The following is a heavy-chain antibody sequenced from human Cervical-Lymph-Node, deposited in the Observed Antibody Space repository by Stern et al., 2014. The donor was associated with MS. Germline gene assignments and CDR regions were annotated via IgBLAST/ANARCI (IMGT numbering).Heavy chain of an antibody. CDR2: VVVGSGNT. CDR3: AAEPNYYDSSGSDAFDI. V-gene: IGHV1-58*01. D-gene: IGHD3-22*01. J-gene: IGHJ3*02. Sequence: QLVQSGPEVKTPGTSVKVSCKASGFTFPSSAVQWVRQARGPRLEWIGCVVVGSGNTNDAQKFQERVTITRDMSTSTAYMELSSLRSEDTAVYYCAAEPNYYDSSGSDAFDIWGQGTMVTVSS. CDR1: GFTFPSSA.